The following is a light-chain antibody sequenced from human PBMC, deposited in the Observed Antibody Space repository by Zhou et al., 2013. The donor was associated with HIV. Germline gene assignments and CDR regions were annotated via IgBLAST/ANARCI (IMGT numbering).Light chain of an antibody. CDR3: QQRTNWPLMYT. CDR1: QSINNY. CDR2: DAS. Sequence: VLTQSPATLSLSPGERATPSCRASQSINNYLAWYQQKPGQAPRLLIYDASNRATGIPPRFSGSGSGTDFTLTIDSLEPEDFALYYCQQRTNWPLMYTFGQGTRLEIK. V-gene: IGKV3-11*01. J-gene: IGKJ2*01.